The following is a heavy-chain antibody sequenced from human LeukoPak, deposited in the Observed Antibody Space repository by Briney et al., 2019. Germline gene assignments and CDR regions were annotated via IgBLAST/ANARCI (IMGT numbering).Heavy chain of an antibody. D-gene: IGHD3-10*01. CDR2: INPNSGGT. V-gene: IGHV1-2*02. J-gene: IGHJ5*02. CDR1: GYTFTGYY. Sequence: ASVKVSCEASGYTFTGYYMHWVRQAPGQGLEWMGWINPNSGGTNYAQKFQGRVTMTRDTSISTAYMELSRLRSDDTAVYYCARARVTMVRGVIIPSWFDPWGQGTLVTVSS. CDR3: ARARVTMVRGVIIPSWFDP.